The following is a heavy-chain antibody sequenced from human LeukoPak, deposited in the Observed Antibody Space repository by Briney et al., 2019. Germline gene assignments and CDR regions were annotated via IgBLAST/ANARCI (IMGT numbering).Heavy chain of an antibody. D-gene: IGHD2/OR15-2a*01. CDR2: IKQDGSEK. J-gene: IGHJ6*02. CDR1: GFTFSSYW. V-gene: IGHV3-7*01. CDR3: ARDGLPDTVIILYYYYGMDV. Sequence: GGSLRLSCAASGFTFSSYWMSWVRQAPGKGLEWVANIKQDGSEKYYVDSVKGRFTISRDNAKNSLYLQMNSLRAEDTAVYYCARDGLPDTVIILYYYYGMDVWGQGTTVTVSS.